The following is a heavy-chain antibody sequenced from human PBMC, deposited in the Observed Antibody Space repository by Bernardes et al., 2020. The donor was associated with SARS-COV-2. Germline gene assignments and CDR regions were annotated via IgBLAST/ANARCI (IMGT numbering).Heavy chain of an antibody. CDR1: GFTFSSYS. D-gene: IGHD6-13*01. J-gene: IGHJ4*02. CDR2: ISSSSSYI. V-gene: IGHV3-21*01. Sequence: GGSLRLSCAASGFTFSSYSMNWVRQAPGKGLEWVSSISSSSSYIYYADSVKGRFTISRDNAKNSLYLQMNSLRAEDTAVYYCAREFRIVAAGQGFDYWGQGTLVTVSS. CDR3: AREFRIVAAGQGFDY.